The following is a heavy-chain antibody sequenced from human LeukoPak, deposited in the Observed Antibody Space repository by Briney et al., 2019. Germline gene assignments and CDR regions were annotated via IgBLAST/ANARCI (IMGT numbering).Heavy chain of an antibody. J-gene: IGHJ4*02. D-gene: IGHD3-22*01. V-gene: IGHV4-59*01. CDR3: ARADYDSSGYYIWEAFDI. Sequence: SETLSLTCSVPIDSITNYYWSWIRQPPGKGLEWIGFIYHSGNTNKNPSLTTRVTMSVDTSKTQITLRLSSVTAADTAVYYCARADYDSSGYYIWEAFDIWGQGTLVTVSS. CDR2: IYHSGNT. CDR1: IDSITNYY.